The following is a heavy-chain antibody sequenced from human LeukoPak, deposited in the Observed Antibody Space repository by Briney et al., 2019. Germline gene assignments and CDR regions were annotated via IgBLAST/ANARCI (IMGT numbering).Heavy chain of an antibody. CDR2: IYHSGST. CDR3: ARVGDYDSSGYYFDY. Sequence: SETLSLTCTVSGYSISSGYHWGWIRQPPGKGLEWIGSIYHSGSTYYNPSLKSRVIISVDTSKNQFSLKLSSVTAADTAVYYCARVGDYDSSGYYFDYWGQGTLVTVSS. D-gene: IGHD3-22*01. V-gene: IGHV4-38-2*02. J-gene: IGHJ4*02. CDR1: GYSISSGYH.